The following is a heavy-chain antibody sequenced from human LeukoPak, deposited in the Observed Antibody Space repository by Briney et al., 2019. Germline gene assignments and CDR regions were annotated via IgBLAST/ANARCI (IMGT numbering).Heavy chain of an antibody. CDR1: GFTFSSYW. CDR3: ARDLGDSSSWYGDY. CDR2: IKQDGSEK. V-gene: IGHV3-7*01. D-gene: IGHD6-13*01. J-gene: IGHJ4*02. Sequence: GGSLRLSCAASGFTFSSYWMSWVRQAPGKGLEWVANIKQDGSEKYYVDSVKGRFTISRDNAKNSLYLQMNSLRAEDTAVYYCARDLGDSSSWYGDYWGQGTLVTVSS.